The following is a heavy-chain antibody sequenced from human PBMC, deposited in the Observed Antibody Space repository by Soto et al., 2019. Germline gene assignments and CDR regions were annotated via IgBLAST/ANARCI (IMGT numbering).Heavy chain of an antibody. V-gene: IGHV4-34*01. J-gene: IGHJ6*02. CDR1: GGSFIGYY. D-gene: IGHD6-6*01. Sequence: PAETLTLTCAVYGGSFIGYYWSWIRQPPGKGLEWMGEINHSGSTDYNPSLKSRVNTTVEQTKNNFYQMLSSVTSADTTEYYCGRGTNGYSSSRWVDYNYGFDVWGQGTMVTVSS. CDR2: INHSGST. CDR3: GRGTNGYSSSRWVDYNYGFDV.